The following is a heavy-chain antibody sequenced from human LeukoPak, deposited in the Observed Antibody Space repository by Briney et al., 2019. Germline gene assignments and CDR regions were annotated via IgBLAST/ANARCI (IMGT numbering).Heavy chain of an antibody. Sequence: GGSLRLSCAASGFTVSSNYMSWVRQAPGKGLEWVSVIYSGGSTYYADSVKGRLTISRDNSKNTLYLQMNSLRAEDTAVYYCASPAGDYDPGDYWGQRTLVTVSS. J-gene: IGHJ4*02. CDR2: IYSGGST. CDR3: ASPAGDYDPGDY. V-gene: IGHV3-53*01. CDR1: GFTVSSNY. D-gene: IGHD4-17*01.